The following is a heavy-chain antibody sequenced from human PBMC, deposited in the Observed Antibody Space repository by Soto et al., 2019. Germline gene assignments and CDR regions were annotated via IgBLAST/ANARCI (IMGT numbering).Heavy chain of an antibody. Sequence: GGSLRLSCAASGFTFSSYWMHWVRQAPGKGLVWVSRINSDGSSTSYADSVKGRFTISRDNAKNTLYLQMNSLRAEDTAVYYCAKADSGWYSGWFDPWGQGTLVTVSS. D-gene: IGHD6-19*01. CDR3: AKADSGWYSGWFDP. CDR2: INSDGSST. CDR1: GFTFSSYW. J-gene: IGHJ5*02. V-gene: IGHV3-74*01.